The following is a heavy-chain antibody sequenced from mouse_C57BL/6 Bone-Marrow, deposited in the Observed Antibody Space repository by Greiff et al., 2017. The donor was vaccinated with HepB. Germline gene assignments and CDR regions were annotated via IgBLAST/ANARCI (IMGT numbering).Heavy chain of an antibody. CDR3: ARGGTTVVARDYFDY. CDR1: GYSITSGYY. J-gene: IGHJ2*01. CDR2: ISYDGSN. D-gene: IGHD1-1*01. Sequence: ESGPGLVKPSQSLSLTCSVTGYSITSGYYWNWIRQFPGNKLEWMGYISYDGSNKYNPSLKNRISITRDTSKNQFFLKLNSVTTEDTATYYCARGGTTVVARDYFDYWGQGTTLTVSS. V-gene: IGHV3-6*01.